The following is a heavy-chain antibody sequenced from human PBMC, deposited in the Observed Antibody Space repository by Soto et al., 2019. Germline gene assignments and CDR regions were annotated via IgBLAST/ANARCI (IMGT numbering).Heavy chain of an antibody. CDR1: GFTFSDYY. D-gene: IGHD2-2*01. CDR2: ISSSGSTI. V-gene: IGHV3-11*01. Sequence: QVQLVESGGGLVKPGGSLRLSCAASGFTFSDYYMSWIRQAPGKGLEWVSYISSSGSTIYYADSVKGRVTISRDNAKNSLYLQMNSLRAEDTAVYYCARGLSCISTSCHVGPVDVWGQGTTVTVSS. J-gene: IGHJ6*02. CDR3: ARGLSCISTSCHVGPVDV.